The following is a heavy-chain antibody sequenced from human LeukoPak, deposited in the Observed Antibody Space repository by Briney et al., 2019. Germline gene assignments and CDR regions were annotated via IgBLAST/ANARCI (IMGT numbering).Heavy chain of an antibody. D-gene: IGHD3-9*01. J-gene: IGHJ1*01. CDR2: IYYSGST. CDR1: GGSISSYY. Sequence: SETLSLTCTVSGGSISSYYWSWIRQPPGKGLEWIGYIYYSGSTNYNPSLKSRVTISVDTSKNQFSLKLSSVTAADTAVYYCASSDFDWLTRSAEYFQHWGQGTLVTVSS. CDR3: ASSDFDWLTRSAEYFQH. V-gene: IGHV4-59*01.